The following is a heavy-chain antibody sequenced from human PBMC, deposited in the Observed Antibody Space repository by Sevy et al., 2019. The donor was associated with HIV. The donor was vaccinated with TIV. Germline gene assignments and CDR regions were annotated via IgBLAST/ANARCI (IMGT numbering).Heavy chain of an antibody. CDR3: ATTMDYYDSSAYPFDY. D-gene: IGHD3-22*01. CDR1: GYTLTGFS. CDR2: FDPEDDET. V-gene: IGHV1-24*01. J-gene: IGHJ4*02. Sequence: ASVKVSCKVSGYTLTGFSMHWVRQAPGKGLEWMATFDPEDDETIYAQKFQGRVTMTEDTSTDTAYMELSSLRSEDTAVYYCATTMDYYDSSAYPFDYWGQGTLVTVSS.